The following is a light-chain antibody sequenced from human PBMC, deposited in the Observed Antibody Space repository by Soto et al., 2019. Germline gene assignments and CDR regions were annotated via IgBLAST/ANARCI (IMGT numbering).Light chain of an antibody. V-gene: IGKV1-12*01. CDR1: QGISSW. Sequence: DIQMTQSPSSVSASVGDRVTITCRASQGISSWLAWYQQKPGTAPTLLIYAASTLQSGVQSRCSGSGSGTDFTLTISSLQPEHFAPYCCQPSNSFPLIFGGGNKVEIK. CDR2: AAS. CDR3: QPSNSFPLI. J-gene: IGKJ4*01.